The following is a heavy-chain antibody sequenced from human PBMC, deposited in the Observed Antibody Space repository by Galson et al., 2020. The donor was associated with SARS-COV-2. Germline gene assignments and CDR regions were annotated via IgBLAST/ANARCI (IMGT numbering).Heavy chain of an antibody. J-gene: IGHJ6*02. V-gene: IGHV3-72*01. CDR2: ARNRPNSYTT. Sequence: GESLKISCAASGFTFSDHYMDWVRQAPGKGLEWVGRARNRPNSYTTEYAASVKGRFTISRDDSKNSLYLQMNSLKTEDAAVYYCARGAGNDNQYYYAMDVWGQGTTVTVSS. CDR1: GFTFSDHY. D-gene: IGHD5-12*01. CDR3: ARGAGNDNQYYYAMDV.